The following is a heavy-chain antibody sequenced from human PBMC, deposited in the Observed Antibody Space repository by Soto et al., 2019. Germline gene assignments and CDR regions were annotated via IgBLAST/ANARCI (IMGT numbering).Heavy chain of an antibody. V-gene: IGHV1-18*01. D-gene: IGHD2-2*01. CDR3: ARDLDCSSTGCYAAWFDP. CDR1: GYTFTNYG. Sequence: QVQLVQSGAEVKKPGASVKVSCKASGYTFTNYGITWVRQAPGQGLEWMGWISTHNGNTTYAQNLQGRVTMTTDTSTTTAYMDLRSLRFDDTAVYYCARDLDCSSTGCYAAWFDPWGQGTLVTVSS. J-gene: IGHJ5*02. CDR2: ISTHNGNT.